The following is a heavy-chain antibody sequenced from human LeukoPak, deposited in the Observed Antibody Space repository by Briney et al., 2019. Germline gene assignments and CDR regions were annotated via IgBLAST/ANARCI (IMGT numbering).Heavy chain of an antibody. CDR2: IYQSGST. CDR3: AQEYISSRHYYYMDV. CDR1: GGSISSGGYY. Sequence: SQTLSLTCTVSGGSISSGGYYWSWIRQPPGKGLEWIGYIYQSGSTNYNPSLKSRITISVDTSKNQFSLKLKSVTAADTAVYYCAQEYISSRHYYYMDVWGKGTTVTVSS. J-gene: IGHJ6*03. V-gene: IGHV4-30-2*01. D-gene: IGHD2/OR15-2a*01.